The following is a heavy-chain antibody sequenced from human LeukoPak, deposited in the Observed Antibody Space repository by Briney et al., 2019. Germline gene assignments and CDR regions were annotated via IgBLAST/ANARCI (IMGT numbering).Heavy chain of an antibody. J-gene: IGHJ4*02. V-gene: IGHV1-18*01. Sequence: ASVKVSCKASGYTFTSYGISWVRQAPGQGLEWMGWISAYNGNTNYAQKLQGRVTMTTDTSTSTAYMELRSLRSDDTAVYYCARDFQRQQLVRGNFDYWGQGTLVTVSS. D-gene: IGHD6-13*01. CDR1: GYTFTSYG. CDR2: ISAYNGNT. CDR3: ARDFQRQQLVRGNFDY.